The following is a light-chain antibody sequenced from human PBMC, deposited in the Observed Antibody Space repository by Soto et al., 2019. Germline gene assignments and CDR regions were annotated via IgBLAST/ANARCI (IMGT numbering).Light chain of an antibody. CDR1: QGISSS. V-gene: IGKV1-9*01. CDR2: AAS. J-gene: IGKJ1*01. Sequence: IQLTQSPSSLSASVGDRVTITCLASQGISSSLAWYQQKPGKAPKLLIYAASTLQSGVPSRFSGSGSGTDFTLTISSLQPEAFATYYCQQLNSYPPWTFGQGTKVEIK. CDR3: QQLNSYPPWT.